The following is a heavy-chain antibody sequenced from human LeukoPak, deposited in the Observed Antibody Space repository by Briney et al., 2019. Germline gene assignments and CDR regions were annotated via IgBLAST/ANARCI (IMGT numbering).Heavy chain of an antibody. CDR3: ARGVLEWLLYYFDY. Sequence: SVKVSCKASGYTFTNFDINWVRQAPGQGLEWMGGIIPIFGTANYAQKFQGRVTITADESTSTAYMELSSLRSEDTAVYYCARGVLEWLLYYFDYWGQETLVTVSS. CDR2: IIPIFGTA. V-gene: IGHV1-69*13. CDR1: GYTFTNFD. J-gene: IGHJ4*02. D-gene: IGHD3-3*01.